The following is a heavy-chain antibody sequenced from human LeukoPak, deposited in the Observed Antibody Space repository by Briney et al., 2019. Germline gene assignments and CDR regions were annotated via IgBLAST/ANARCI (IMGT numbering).Heavy chain of an antibody. Sequence: GGSLRLSCAASGFTFSSYAMHWVRQAPGKGLEWVAVISYDGSNKYYADSVKGRFTISRDNSKNTLYLQMNSLRAEDTAVYYCARRGYQLPIDYWGQGTLVTVSS. V-gene: IGHV3-30*04. CDR2: ISYDGSNK. D-gene: IGHD2-2*01. J-gene: IGHJ4*02. CDR1: GFTFSSYA. CDR3: ARRGYQLPIDY.